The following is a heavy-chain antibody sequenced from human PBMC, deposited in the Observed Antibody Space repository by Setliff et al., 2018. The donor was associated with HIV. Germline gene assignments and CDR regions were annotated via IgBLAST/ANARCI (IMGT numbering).Heavy chain of an antibody. D-gene: IGHD6-13*01. CDR2: TNNDGSIT. CDR3: ATNGVRKAAAGTSQYWYFDL. V-gene: IGHV3-74*01. CDR1: GFTLSDHW. Sequence: PGGSLRLSCAASGFTLSDHWMHWVRQVPGKGLVWVSRTNNDGSITNYADFVKGRFTMSRDSAKNTLYLQMNSLRAEDTAVYYCATNGVRKAAAGTSQYWYFDLWGRGTLVTVSS. J-gene: IGHJ2*01.